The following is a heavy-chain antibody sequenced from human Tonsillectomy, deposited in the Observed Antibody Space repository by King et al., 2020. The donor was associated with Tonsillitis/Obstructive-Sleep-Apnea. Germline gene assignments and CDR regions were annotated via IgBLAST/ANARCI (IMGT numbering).Heavy chain of an antibody. CDR2: IYYSGST. D-gene: IGHD2-21*01. V-gene: IGHV4-59*01. CDR3: ARGILSYSLRYYYYYMDV. CDR1: GGSISSYY. Sequence: VQLQESGPGLVKPSETLSLTCTVSGGSISSYYWSWIRQPPGKGLEWIGYIYYSGSTNYNPSLKSRVTISVDTSKNQFSLKLSSVTAADTAVYYCARGILSYSLRYYYYYMDVWGKGTTVTVSS. J-gene: IGHJ6*03.